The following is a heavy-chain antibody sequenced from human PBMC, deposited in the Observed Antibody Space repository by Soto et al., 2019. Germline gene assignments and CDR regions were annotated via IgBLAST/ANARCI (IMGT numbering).Heavy chain of an antibody. Sequence: QVQLVESGGGLVKPGGSLRLSCAASGFTFSDYYMSWIRQAPGKGLEWVSYISSSSSYTNYADSVKGRFTISRDNAKNSLNLQMNSLGAEDTAWYYWAGMSVRYSYGIACDYWAKGTLVTVSS. J-gene: IGHJ4*02. D-gene: IGHD5-18*01. CDR2: ISSSSSYT. CDR3: AGMSVRYSYGIACDY. CDR1: GFTFSDYY. V-gene: IGHV3-11*05.